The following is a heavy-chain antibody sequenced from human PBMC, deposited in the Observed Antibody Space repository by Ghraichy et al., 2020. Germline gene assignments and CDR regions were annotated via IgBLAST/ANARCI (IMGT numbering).Heavy chain of an antibody. J-gene: IGHJ4*02. Sequence: GGSLRLSCAASGFTFSSYAMSWVRQAPGKGLEWVSAISGSGGSTYYADSVKGRFTISRDNSKNTLYLQMNSLRAEDTAVYYCAKGSALRFLEWLLRSGYFDYWGQGTLVTVSS. D-gene: IGHD3-3*01. CDR2: ISGSGGST. CDR1: GFTFSSYA. CDR3: AKGSALRFLEWLLRSGYFDY. V-gene: IGHV3-23*01.